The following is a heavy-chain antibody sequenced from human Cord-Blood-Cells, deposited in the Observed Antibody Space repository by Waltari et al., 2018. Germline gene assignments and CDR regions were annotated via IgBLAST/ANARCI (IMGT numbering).Heavy chain of an antibody. CDR2: IYWDDDK. CDR3: AHRRHYYDSSGSPNWFDP. CDR1: GFSLSTSGVG. V-gene: IGHV2-5*02. D-gene: IGHD3-22*01. J-gene: IGHJ5*02. Sequence: QITLKESGPTLVKPTQPLTLTCTFSGFSLSTSGVGVGLIRYPPGKALEWLARIYWDDDKRYSPSLKSRLTITKDTSKNQVVLTMTNMDPVDTATYYCAHRRHYYDSSGSPNWFDPWGQGTLVTVSS.